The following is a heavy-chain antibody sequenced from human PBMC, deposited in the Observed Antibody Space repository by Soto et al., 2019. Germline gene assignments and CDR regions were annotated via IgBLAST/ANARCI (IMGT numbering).Heavy chain of an antibody. D-gene: IGHD2-8*01. J-gene: IGHJ5*02. CDR3: GRYCTNTKCRGGYYLDL. CDR1: GDTFGRNA. Sequence: QVQLVQSGAEVKRPGSSVRVSCKASGDTFGRNAIHWVRQAPGQGLEWMGGIIPMFPTTNYAQKFKGRLTIYADESTGTAYMEMTSLTSEDTAVYYCGRYCTNTKCRGGYYLDLWGQGTLLTVSS. V-gene: IGHV1-69*01. CDR2: IIPMFPTT.